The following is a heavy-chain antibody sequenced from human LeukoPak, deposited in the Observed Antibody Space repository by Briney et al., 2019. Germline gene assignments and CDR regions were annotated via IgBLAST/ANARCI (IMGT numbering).Heavy chain of an antibody. D-gene: IGHD1-1*01. CDR2: INHSGST. V-gene: IGHV4-34*01. CDR1: GGSFSGYY. Sequence: KPSETLSLTCAVYGGSFSGYYWSWIRQPPGKGLEWIGEINHSGSTNYNPSLKSRVTISVDTSKNQFSLKLSSVTAADTAVYYCARHRRYTHGPFDYWGQGTLVTVSS. CDR3: ARHRRYTHGPFDY. J-gene: IGHJ4*02.